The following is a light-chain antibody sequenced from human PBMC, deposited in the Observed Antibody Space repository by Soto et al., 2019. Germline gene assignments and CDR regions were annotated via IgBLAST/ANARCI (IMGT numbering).Light chain of an antibody. CDR2: GAS. CDR3: QQYKLWPLT. Sequence: EIVLTQSPGTLSLSPGERATLSCRASQSVSRSSYLAWYQQKPGQAPRLLIYGASTRATGVPARFSGSGSGTEFTLTISSLQSEDFAVYFCQQYKLWPLTFGGGTNVEIK. CDR1: QSVSRSSY. J-gene: IGKJ4*01. V-gene: IGKV3-15*01.